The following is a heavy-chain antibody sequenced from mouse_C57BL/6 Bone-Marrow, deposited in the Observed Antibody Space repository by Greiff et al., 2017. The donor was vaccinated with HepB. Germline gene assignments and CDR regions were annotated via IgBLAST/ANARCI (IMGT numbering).Heavy chain of an antibody. CDR2: IYPGSGNT. CDR1: GYTFTDYY. V-gene: IGHV1-76*01. J-gene: IGHJ4*01. D-gene: IGHD1-1*01. Sequence: VKLMESGAELVRPGASVKLSCKASGYTFTDYYINWVKQRPGQGLEWIARIYPGSGNTYYNEKFKGKATLTAEKSSSTAYMQLSSLTSEDSAVYFCAATVVAPPMAMDYWGQGTSVTVSS. CDR3: AATVVAPPMAMDY.